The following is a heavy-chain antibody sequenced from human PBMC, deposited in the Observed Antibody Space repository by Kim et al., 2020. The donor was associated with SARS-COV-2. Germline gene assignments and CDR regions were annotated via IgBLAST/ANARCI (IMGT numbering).Heavy chain of an antibody. J-gene: IGHJ4*02. CDR1: GFTFSSHW. CDR2: IKQDGSET. V-gene: IGHV3-7*01. CDR3: ARVHRPGYYDY. Sequence: GGSLRLSCAASGFTFSSHWMVWVRQGPGKGLQWVAYIKQDGSETIYVHSVEGRFTISRDNAKDSVYLQMNSLRAEDTAVYYCARVHRPGYYDYWGQGTLVTVSS.